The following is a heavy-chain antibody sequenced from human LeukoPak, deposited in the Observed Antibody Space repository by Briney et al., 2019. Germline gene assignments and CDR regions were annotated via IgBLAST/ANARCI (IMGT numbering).Heavy chain of an antibody. CDR1: GFSFSGYS. CDR3: AGGAFDYPGRDYFDY. V-gene: IGHV3-21*06. J-gene: IGHJ4*02. CDR2: ISSRSTYI. Sequence: GGSLRLSCAASGFSFSGYSMNWVRQAPGKGLEWVSSISSRSTYIYYADSLKGRFTISRDNAKNSLHLQMKGLRVEDTAVYYCAGGAFDYPGRDYFDYSGQGTQVTVSS. D-gene: IGHD3-9*01.